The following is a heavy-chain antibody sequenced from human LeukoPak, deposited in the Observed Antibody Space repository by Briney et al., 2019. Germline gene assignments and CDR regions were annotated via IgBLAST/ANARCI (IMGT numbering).Heavy chain of an antibody. CDR1: GYTFTSYG. J-gene: IGHJ3*02. CDR2: INPNSGGT. V-gene: IGHV1-2*02. D-gene: IGHD3-10*01. CDR3: ARMEQAYYYGSGRAKRAFDI. Sequence: GASVKVSCKASGYTFTSYGISWVRQAPGQGLEWMGWINPNSGGTNYAQKFQGRVTMTRDTSISTAYMELSRLRSDDTAVYYCARMEQAYYYGSGRAKRAFDIWGQGTMVTVSS.